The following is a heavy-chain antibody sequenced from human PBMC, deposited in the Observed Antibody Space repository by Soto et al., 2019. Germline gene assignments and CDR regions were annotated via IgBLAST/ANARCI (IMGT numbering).Heavy chain of an antibody. CDR2: VYHTGDT. V-gene: IGHV4-4*02. Sequence: SETLSLTCGVSGGTVASSHWWSWVRQSPSRGLEWIGNVYHTGDTNFNPSLQSRVTFSVDKSNNQFSLRLTPLTAADTAVYFCAREIVTAGGNNYFDPWGPGTLVTVS. CDR1: GGTVASSHW. CDR3: AREIVTAGGNNYFDP. J-gene: IGHJ5*02. D-gene: IGHD2-21*02.